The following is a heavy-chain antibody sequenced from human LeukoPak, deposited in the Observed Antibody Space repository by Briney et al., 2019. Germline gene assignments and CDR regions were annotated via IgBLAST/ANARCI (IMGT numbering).Heavy chain of an antibody. Sequence: ESSETLSLTCSVSGSSISSGYYWGWIRQPPGKGLEWIGYIYYSGSTNYNPSLKSRVTISVDTSKNQFSLKLSSVTAADTAVYYCARASPYYDYVWGSYRRTESNHAGELDYWGQGTLVTVSS. CDR2: IYYSGST. CDR3: ARASPYYDYVWGSYRRTESNHAGELDY. V-gene: IGHV4-61*01. J-gene: IGHJ4*02. D-gene: IGHD3-16*02. CDR1: GSSISSGYY.